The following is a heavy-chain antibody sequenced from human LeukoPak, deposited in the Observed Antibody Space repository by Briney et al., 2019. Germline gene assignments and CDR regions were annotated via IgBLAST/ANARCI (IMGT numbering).Heavy chain of an antibody. CDR3: ARAPLWFGELSLQ. J-gene: IGHJ4*02. V-gene: IGHV3-48*04. CDR1: GFTFSSYS. CDR2: ISSSSSTI. Sequence: PGGSLRLSCAASGFTFSSYSMNWVRQAPGKGLEWVSYISSSSSTIYYADSVKGRFTISRDNAKNSLYLQMNSLRAEDTAVYYCARAPLWFGELSLQWGQGTLVTVSS. D-gene: IGHD3-10*01.